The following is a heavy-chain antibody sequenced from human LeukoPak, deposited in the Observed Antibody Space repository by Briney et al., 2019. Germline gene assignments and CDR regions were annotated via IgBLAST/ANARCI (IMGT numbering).Heavy chain of an antibody. V-gene: IGHV4-61*01. CDR1: GGSISSGSYY. J-gene: IGHJ3*02. Sequence: PSQTLSLTCTVSGGSISSGSYYWSWIRQPPGKGLEWIGYIYYSGSTNYNPSLKSRVTISVDTSKNQFSLKLSSVTAADTAVYYCARDGATTLDAFDIWGQGTMVTVSS. CDR2: IYYSGST. D-gene: IGHD5-12*01. CDR3: ARDGATTLDAFDI.